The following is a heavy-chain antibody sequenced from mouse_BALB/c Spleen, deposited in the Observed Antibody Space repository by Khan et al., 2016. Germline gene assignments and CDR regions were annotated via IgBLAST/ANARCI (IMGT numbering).Heavy chain of an antibody. CDR1: GFSLTSYG. Sequence: QVQLKESGPGLVAPSQSLSITCTVSGFSLTSYGVHWVRQPPGKGLEWLGVIWAGGSTNYNSALMSRLSISQDNSKSQVFLKMNSLQTDDPAMYYCARNDGYYGRDYWGQGTSVTVSS. J-gene: IGHJ4*01. CDR3: ARNDGYYGRDY. D-gene: IGHD2-3*01. V-gene: IGHV2-9*02. CDR2: IWAGGST.